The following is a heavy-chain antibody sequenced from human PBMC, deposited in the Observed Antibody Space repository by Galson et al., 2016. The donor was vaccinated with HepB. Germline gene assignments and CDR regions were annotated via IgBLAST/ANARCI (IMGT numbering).Heavy chain of an antibody. J-gene: IGHJ4*02. CDR3: AREGRDCSGAKCPVDY. V-gene: IGHV5-51*01. CDR1: GYSFSSYW. D-gene: IGHD2-15*01. Sequence: QSGAEVKKPGESLKISCEGSGYSFSSYWIGWVRQLPGKRLEWMGIIYPGDSATPYSPPFQDQVTISVDKSINTAYLRFHSLKASDTAIYYCAREGRDCSGAKCPVDYWGQGTLVSVSS. CDR2: IYPGDSAT.